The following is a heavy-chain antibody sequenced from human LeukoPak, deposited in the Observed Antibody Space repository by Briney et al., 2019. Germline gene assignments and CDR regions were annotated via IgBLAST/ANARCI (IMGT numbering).Heavy chain of an antibody. CDR1: VYTLTELS. D-gene: IGHD6-19*01. CDR2: FDPEDGET. CDR3: ATDPRLIEQWLAFDY. V-gene: IGHV1-24*01. J-gene: IGHJ4*02. Sequence: ASVTVSFTVSVYTLTELSMHWVRQAPGKGLEWMGGFDPEDGETIYAQKFQGRVTMTEDTSTDTAYMELSSLRSEDTAVYYCATDPRLIEQWLAFDYWGQGTLVTVSS.